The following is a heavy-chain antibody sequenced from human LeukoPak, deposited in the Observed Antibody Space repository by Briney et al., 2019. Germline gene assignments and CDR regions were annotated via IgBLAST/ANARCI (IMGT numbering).Heavy chain of an antibody. J-gene: IGHJ4*02. Sequence: GSLRLSCAASGFTFSSYAMHWVRQAPGKGLEWVAVISYDGSNKYYADSVKGRFTISRDNSKNTLYLQMNSLRAEDTAVYYCARGGGSYTIGYWGQGTLVTVSS. CDR1: GFTFSSYA. V-gene: IGHV3-30*04. CDR2: ISYDGSNK. CDR3: ARGGGSYTIGY. D-gene: IGHD1-26*01.